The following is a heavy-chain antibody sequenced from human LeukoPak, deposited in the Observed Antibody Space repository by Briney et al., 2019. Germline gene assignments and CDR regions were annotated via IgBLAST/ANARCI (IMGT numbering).Heavy chain of an antibody. CDR3: ARDAYCSSTSCYRTDAFVI. D-gene: IGHD2-2*02. Sequence: SETLSLTCTVSDDSISGSRYYWGWIRLPPGTGLEWIGSVFYSGSTYYNPSLKSRVAISLDMSKSQFSLRLSSVAAADTAVYYCARDAYCSSTSCYRTDAFVIWGQGTMVTVSS. V-gene: IGHV4-39*07. J-gene: IGHJ3*02. CDR1: DDSISGSRYY. CDR2: VFYSGST.